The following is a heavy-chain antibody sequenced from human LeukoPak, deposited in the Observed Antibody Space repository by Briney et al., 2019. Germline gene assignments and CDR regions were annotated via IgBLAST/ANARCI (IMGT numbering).Heavy chain of an antibody. D-gene: IGHD3-3*01. V-gene: IGHV4-34*01. J-gene: IGHJ5*02. CDR2: INHSGST. Sequence: SETLSLTCAVYGGSFSGYYWSWIRQPPGKGLEWIGEINHSGSTNYNPSLKSRVTISVDTSKNQFSLKLSSVTAADTAVYYCARGCTTYYDFGSGKRGYNWFDPWGQGTLVTVSS. CDR3: ARGCTTYYDFGSGKRGYNWFDP. CDR1: GGSFSGYY.